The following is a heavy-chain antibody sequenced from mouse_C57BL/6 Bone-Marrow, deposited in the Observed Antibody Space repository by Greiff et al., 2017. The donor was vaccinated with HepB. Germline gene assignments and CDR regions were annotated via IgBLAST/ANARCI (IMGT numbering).Heavy chain of an antibody. CDR2: IYPRSGNT. V-gene: IGHV1-81*01. CDR1: GYTFTSYG. J-gene: IGHJ2*01. D-gene: IGHD4-1*01. CDR3: ARSSWDYFDY. Sequence: VKLQESGAELARPGASVKLSCKASGYTFTSYGISWVKQRTGQGLEWIGEIYPRSGNTYYNEKFKGKATLTADKSSSTAYMELRSLTSEDSAVYFCARSSWDYFDYWGQGTTLTVSS.